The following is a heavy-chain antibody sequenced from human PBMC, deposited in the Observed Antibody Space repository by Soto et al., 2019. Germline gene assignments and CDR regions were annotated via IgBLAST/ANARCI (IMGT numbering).Heavy chain of an antibody. CDR2: ISGSGGST. D-gene: IGHD2-2*01. CDR1: GFFFSSYA. Sequence: PGGSLRLSCEASGFFFSSYAMSWVRQAPGKGLEWVSAISGSGGSTYYADSVKGRFTISRDNSKNTLFLQMNSLRAEDTAAYYCAKEKISTSCWNWFVPWAQGTLVTVSS. CDR3: AKEKISTSCWNWFVP. J-gene: IGHJ5*02. V-gene: IGHV3-23*01.